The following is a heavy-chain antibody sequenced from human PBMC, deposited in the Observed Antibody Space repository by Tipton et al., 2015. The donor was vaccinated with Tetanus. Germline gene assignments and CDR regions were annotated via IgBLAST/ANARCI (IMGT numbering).Heavy chain of an antibody. CDR1: GGSIRGGTFY. V-gene: IGHV4-39*01. CDR2: IYESGDT. Sequence: TLSLTCTVSGGSIRGGTFYWGWIRQPPGKGLEWIGSIYESGDTYYIPSLKSRVTISVDTSKNQFSLNLNSMAAADTGVYYCARHKGGSFPPLDYGGQGTLVTAPS. J-gene: IGHJ4*02. CDR3: ARHKGGSFPPLDY. D-gene: IGHD2-15*01.